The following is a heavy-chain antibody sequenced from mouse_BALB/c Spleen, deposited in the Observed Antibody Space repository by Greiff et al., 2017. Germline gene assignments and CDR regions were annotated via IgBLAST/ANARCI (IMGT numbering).Heavy chain of an antibody. Sequence: EVQLQESGGGLVKPGGSLKLSCAASGFTFSSYAMSWVRQTPEKRLEWVASISSGGSTYYPDSVKGRFTISRDNARNILYLQMSSLRSEDTAMYYCARGHYGSSSYWYFDVWGAGTTVTVSS. V-gene: IGHV5-6-5*01. J-gene: IGHJ1*01. D-gene: IGHD1-1*01. CDR1: GFTFSSYA. CDR2: ISSGGST. CDR3: ARGHYGSSSYWYFDV.